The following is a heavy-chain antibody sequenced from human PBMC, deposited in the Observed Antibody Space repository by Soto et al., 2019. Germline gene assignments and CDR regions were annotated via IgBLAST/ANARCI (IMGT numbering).Heavy chain of an antibody. J-gene: IGHJ4*02. CDR2: INSDGSST. CDR3: ARGLSDPITMIVVGFDY. Sequence: GGSLRLSCAASGFTFSSYWMHWVRQAPGKGLVWVSRINSDGSSTSYADSVKGRFTISRDNAKNTLYLQMNSLRAEDTAVYYCARGLSDPITMIVVGFDYWGQGTLVTVSS. V-gene: IGHV3-74*01. CDR1: GFTFSSYW. D-gene: IGHD3-22*01.